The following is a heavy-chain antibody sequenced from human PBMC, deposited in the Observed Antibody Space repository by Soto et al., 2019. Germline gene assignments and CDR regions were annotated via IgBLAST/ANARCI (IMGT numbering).Heavy chain of an antibody. Sequence: PGRSLRLSCAVSGFSFGTYWMSWVRQAPGKGLEWLASIKQDGSERYYLDSVKGRFTISRDNAKDSLSLQMNSLRGEDTAFYYCARDVGPITIFGEALSGYFDFWGQGTLVTVSS. CDR3: ARDVGPITIFGEALSGYFDF. CDR1: GFSFGTYW. D-gene: IGHD3-3*01. CDR2: IKQDGSER. J-gene: IGHJ4*02. V-gene: IGHV3-7*03.